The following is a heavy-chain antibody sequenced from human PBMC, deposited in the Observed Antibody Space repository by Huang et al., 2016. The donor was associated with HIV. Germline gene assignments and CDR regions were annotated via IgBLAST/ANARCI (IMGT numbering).Heavy chain of an antibody. Sequence: VQLVQSGAEVKKPGASVKVSCKASGYTFTDYYMHWVRQAPGQGLEWMGWINLNSGGKNYAQKFQGRVTMTRDMSISTSYMELRRLRSDDTAVYYCARGPGELLDYWGQGTLVTVSS. D-gene: IGHD3-16*01. J-gene: IGHJ4*02. CDR1: GYTFTDYY. CDR2: INLNSGGK. V-gene: IGHV1-2*02. CDR3: ARGPGELLDY.